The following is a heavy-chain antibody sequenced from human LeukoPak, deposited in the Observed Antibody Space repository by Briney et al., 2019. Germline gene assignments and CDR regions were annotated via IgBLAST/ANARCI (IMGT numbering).Heavy chain of an antibody. CDR3: ARGRVAYSAYYFDY. CDR1: GDSITNYF. Sequence: PSETLSLTCTVSGDSITNYFWSWIRQPPGKGLEWIGYIYDTGNTNYKPSLKSRVTISVDTSTNQFSLRLRSVTAADTAVYYCARGRVAYSAYYFDYWGRGTLVTVSS. V-gene: IGHV4-59*01. CDR2: IYDTGNT. D-gene: IGHD2-15*01. J-gene: IGHJ4*02.